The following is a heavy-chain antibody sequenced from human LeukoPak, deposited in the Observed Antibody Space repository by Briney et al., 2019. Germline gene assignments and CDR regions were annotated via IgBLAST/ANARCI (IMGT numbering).Heavy chain of an antibody. CDR2: IIPILGIA. Sequence: SVKVSCKASGGTFSSYAISWVRQAPGQGLEWMGRIIPILGIANYAQKLQGRVTMTTDTSTSTAYMELRSLRSDDTAVYYCARAQELILGYWGQGTLVTVSS. D-gene: IGHD1-26*01. V-gene: IGHV1-69*04. CDR3: ARAQELILGY. J-gene: IGHJ4*02. CDR1: GGTFSSYA.